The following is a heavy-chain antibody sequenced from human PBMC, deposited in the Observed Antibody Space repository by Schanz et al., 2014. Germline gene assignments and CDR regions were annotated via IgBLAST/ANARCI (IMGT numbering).Heavy chain of an antibody. V-gene: IGHV1-2*06. J-gene: IGHJ4*02. D-gene: IGHD2-8*02. CDR1: GYAFTGFY. Sequence: QVQLVQSGAEVKKPGASVKVSCKASGYAFTGFYLHWVRQAPGQGLEWMGRINPNYGGTNNAQNFQGRVTMTRDTSISTAYMELSRLRSDDTAVYYCARGLVRYFAYWGQGTLVTVSS. CDR3: ARGLVRYFAY. CDR2: INPNYGGT.